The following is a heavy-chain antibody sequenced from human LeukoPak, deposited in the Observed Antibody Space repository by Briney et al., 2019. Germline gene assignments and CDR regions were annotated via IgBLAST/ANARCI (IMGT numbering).Heavy chain of an antibody. V-gene: IGHV7-4-1*02. CDR1: GYTFTSYA. CDR2: INTNTGNP. Sequence: ASVKVSCKASGYTFTSYAMNWERQAPGQGLEWMGWINTNTGNPTYAQGFTGRFVFSLDTSVSTAYLQISSLKAEDTAVYYCARSPNYYYDSSGYFPAPWGQGTLVTVSS. D-gene: IGHD3-22*01. J-gene: IGHJ5*02. CDR3: ARSPNYYYDSSGYFPAP.